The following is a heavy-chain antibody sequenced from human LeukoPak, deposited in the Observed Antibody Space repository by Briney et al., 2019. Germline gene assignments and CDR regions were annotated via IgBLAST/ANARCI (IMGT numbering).Heavy chain of an antibody. CDR2: ISSSSSGM. V-gene: IGHV3-48*02. J-gene: IGHJ4*02. CDR1: GFTFSSYS. Sequence: QPGGSLRLSCAASGFTFSSYSMNWVRQAPGKGLEWVSYISSSSSGMHYADSVRGRFSISRDNAKNSLYLRMNSLRDEDTAVYYCASSGRCRFDYWGQGILVTVSS. D-gene: IGHD1-26*01. CDR3: ASSGRCRFDY.